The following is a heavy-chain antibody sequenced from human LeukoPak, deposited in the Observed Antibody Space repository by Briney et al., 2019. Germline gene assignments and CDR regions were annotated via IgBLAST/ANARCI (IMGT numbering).Heavy chain of an antibody. CDR1: GFTFSSYS. V-gene: IGHV3-23*01. CDR3: AKPHSITGRGYYYYGMDV. Sequence: GGSLRLSCAASGFTFSSYSMNWVRQAPGKGLEWVSAISGSGDSTYSADSVKGRFTISRDNSKNTLYLQMNSLRAEDTAVYYCAKPHSITGRGYYYYGMDVWGQGTTVTVSS. J-gene: IGHJ6*02. D-gene: IGHD3-10*01. CDR2: ISGSGDST.